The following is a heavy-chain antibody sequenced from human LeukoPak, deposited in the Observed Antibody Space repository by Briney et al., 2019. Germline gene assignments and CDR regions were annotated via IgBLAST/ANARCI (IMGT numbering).Heavy chain of an antibody. Sequence: ASVKVSCKASGYTFTSYDINWVRQATGQGLEWMGWMNPNSRNTGYAQKFQGRVTITRNTSISTAYMELSSLRSEDTAVYYCARGLRAVVPAAMYYFDYWGQGTLVTVSS. CDR2: MNPNSRNT. V-gene: IGHV1-8*03. J-gene: IGHJ4*02. D-gene: IGHD2-2*01. CDR1: GYTFTSYD. CDR3: ARGLRAVVPAAMYYFDY.